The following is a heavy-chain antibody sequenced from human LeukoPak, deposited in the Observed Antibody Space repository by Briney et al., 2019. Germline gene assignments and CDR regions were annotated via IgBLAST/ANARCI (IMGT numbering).Heavy chain of an antibody. V-gene: IGHV3-23*01. D-gene: IGHD4-11*01. Sequence: GGSLRLSCAASGFTFSSYAMTWVRQAPGKGLEWVSGISAGGGGTYYLDSVRGRFTISRDNSKNTLYLQMSSLRAEDTAVYYCAKAPRGTTPYYFDYWGQGTLVTVSS. CDR3: AKAPRGTTPYYFDY. CDR1: GFTFSSYA. J-gene: IGHJ4*02. CDR2: ISAGGGGT.